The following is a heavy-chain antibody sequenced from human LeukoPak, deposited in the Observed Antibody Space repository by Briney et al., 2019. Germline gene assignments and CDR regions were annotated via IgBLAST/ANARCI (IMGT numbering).Heavy chain of an antibody. V-gene: IGHV3-48*04. Sequence: GGSLRLSCSASRFTFSSYTMNWVRQAPGKGLEWVSYISSSGNSREYADSVKGRFTISRDNARDSLHLQMNSLRVEDTAVYYVWQTTEQDGMDVWGQGTTVTVSS. D-gene: IGHD3-16*01. CDR3: WQTTEQDGMDV. CDR1: RFTFSSYT. J-gene: IGHJ6*02. CDR2: ISSSGNSR.